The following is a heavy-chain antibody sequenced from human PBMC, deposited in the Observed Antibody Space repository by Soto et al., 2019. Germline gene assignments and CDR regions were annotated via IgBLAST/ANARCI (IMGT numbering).Heavy chain of an antibody. CDR2: ISAYNDNT. D-gene: IGHD1-26*01. V-gene: IGHV1-18*01. CDR1: GYTFTSHG. CDR3: ARKMGATAGHDAFDI. J-gene: IGHJ3*02. Sequence: QVHLVQSGAEVRKPGASVKGSCKASGYTFTSHGISWVRQAPGQGLEWVGWISAYNDNTDYGQKVQGRVTMTTDISTTTAYMELKSLKSDDTAVYYCARKMGATAGHDAFDIWGQGTMIIVSP.